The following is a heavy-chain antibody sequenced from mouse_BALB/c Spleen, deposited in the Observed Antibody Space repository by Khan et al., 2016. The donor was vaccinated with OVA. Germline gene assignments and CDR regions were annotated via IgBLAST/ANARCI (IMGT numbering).Heavy chain of an antibody. V-gene: IGHV1-53*01. CDR2: INPSNGDT. CDR1: GYTFTSYY. D-gene: IGHD2-2*01. Sequence: QVQLQQSGAELVKPGASVKLSCKASGYTFTSYYMYWVKQRPGQGLEWIGDINPSNGDTYFNEKFKNKATLTVDKSSSTTYMQLSSLTSEDSAVYYCTRGGYGGFASSGQGTLVTVSA. J-gene: IGHJ3*01. CDR3: TRGGYGGFAS.